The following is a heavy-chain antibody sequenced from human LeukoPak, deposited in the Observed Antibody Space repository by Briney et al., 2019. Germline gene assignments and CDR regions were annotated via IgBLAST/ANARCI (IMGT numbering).Heavy chain of an antibody. CDR1: GFTFRSYG. V-gene: IGHV3-23*01. Sequence: PGGSLRLSCAASGFTFRSYGMSWVRQAPGKGLEWVSAISGSGGSTHYADSVKGRFTISRDNSKNTLYLQMNSLRAEDTAVYYCAKGRGGVGNYYYYMDVWGKGTTVTISS. D-gene: IGHD3-16*01. CDR2: ISGSGGST. CDR3: AKGRGGVGNYYYYMDV. J-gene: IGHJ6*03.